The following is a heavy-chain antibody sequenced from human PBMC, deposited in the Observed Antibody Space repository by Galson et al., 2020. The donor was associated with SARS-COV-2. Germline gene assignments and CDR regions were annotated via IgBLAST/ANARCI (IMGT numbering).Heavy chain of an antibody. CDR3: ARLTIRMIGTIISDYFCEH. D-gene: IGHD5-12*01. V-gene: IGHV4-39*01. Sequence: SETLSLTCNLSGRSRTSGTYYWGWLRQPPGKGLEWIGRIYYSGKIYYNPSLKSRVSMSVDMSKNQCSLKLTSVTAADTAVDYCARLTIRMIGTIISDYFCEHWGQGALVTGSS. CDR2: IYYSGKI. J-gene: IGHJ4*02. CDR1: GRSRTSGTYY.